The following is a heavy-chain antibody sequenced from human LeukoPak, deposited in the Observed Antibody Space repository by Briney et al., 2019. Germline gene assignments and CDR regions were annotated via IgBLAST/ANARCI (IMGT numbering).Heavy chain of an antibody. D-gene: IGHD5-24*01. J-gene: IGHJ4*02. CDR3: ARDYKYAFDN. CDR2: IGIDSGNT. Sequence: GGSLRLSCAASGFTFSDYSMNWVRQAPGKGLEWISYIGIDSGNTKYADSVKGRFTISRDKAKNSLYLQMNSLRVEDTAVYYCARDYKYAFDNWGQGTLVTVSS. V-gene: IGHV3-48*01. CDR1: GFTFSDYS.